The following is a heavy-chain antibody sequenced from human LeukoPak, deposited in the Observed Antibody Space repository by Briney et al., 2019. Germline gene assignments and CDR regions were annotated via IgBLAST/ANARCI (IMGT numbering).Heavy chain of an antibody. J-gene: IGHJ6*02. CDR3: AKSSTYHYYGMDV. V-gene: IGHV3-30*18. Sequence: GGSLRLSCAASGFTFSNYGMHWVRQAPGKGLEWVAVISYDGTNKYYADSVKGRFTISRDNSKNTLSLQMNSLGVEDTAVYYCAKSSTYHYYGMDVWGQGTTVTVSS. CDR1: GFTFSNYG. D-gene: IGHD2-21*01. CDR2: ISYDGTNK.